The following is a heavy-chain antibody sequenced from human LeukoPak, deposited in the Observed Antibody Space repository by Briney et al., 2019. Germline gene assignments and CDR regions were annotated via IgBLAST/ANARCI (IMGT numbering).Heavy chain of an antibody. Sequence: PGGSLRLSCAASGFTFSSYGMHWVRQAAGKGLEWVAVISYDGSNKYYADSVKGRFTISRDNSKNTLYLQMNSLRAEDTAVYYCARIRDDYNPLDYWGQGTLVTVSS. CDR1: GFTFSSYG. CDR2: ISYDGSNK. V-gene: IGHV3-30*03. D-gene: IGHD5-24*01. J-gene: IGHJ4*02. CDR3: ARIRDDYNPLDY.